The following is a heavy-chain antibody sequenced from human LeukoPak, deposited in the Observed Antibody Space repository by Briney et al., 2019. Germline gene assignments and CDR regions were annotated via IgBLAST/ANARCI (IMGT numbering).Heavy chain of an antibody. CDR1: GGTFSSYA. J-gene: IGHJ1*01. V-gene: IGHV1-69*13. CDR2: IIPIFGTA. D-gene: IGHD6-6*01. CDR3: ATEGDEYSSSSEYFQH. Sequence: GASVKVSCKASGGTFSSYAISWVRQAPGQGLEWMGGIIPIFGTANYAQKFQGRVTITADESTSTAYMELSSLRSEDTAVYYCATEGDEYSSSSEYFQHWGQGTLVTVSS.